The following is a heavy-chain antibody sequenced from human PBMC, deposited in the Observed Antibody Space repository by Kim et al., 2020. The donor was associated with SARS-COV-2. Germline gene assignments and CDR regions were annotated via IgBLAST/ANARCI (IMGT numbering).Heavy chain of an antibody. J-gene: IGHJ4*02. CDR3: ARDMTNLPALGWRGYYDRSDYQPFDY. Sequence: GGSLRLSCAASGFTFSSYSMNWARQAPGKGLEWVSSISSSSSYIYYADSVKGRCTISRDNAKNSLYLQMNSLRAEDTAVYYCARDMTNLPALGWRGYYDRSDYQPFDYWGQGTLVTVSS. D-gene: IGHD3-22*01. CDR1: GFTFSSYS. CDR2: ISSSSSYI. V-gene: IGHV3-21*01.